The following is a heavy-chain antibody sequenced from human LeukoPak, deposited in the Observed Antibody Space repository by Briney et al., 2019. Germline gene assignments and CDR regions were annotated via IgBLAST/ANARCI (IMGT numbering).Heavy chain of an antibody. CDR2: ISGSTSYI. CDR1: AFTFRTYS. CDR3: ARGSSSWYRLGWFDP. V-gene: IGHV3-21*01. J-gene: IGHJ5*02. D-gene: IGHD6-13*01. Sequence: GGSLRLSCVASAFTFRTYSMHWVRQAPGKGLEWVSSISGSTSYIYYADSVRGRFTISRDNAKNSLYLQMNSLRAEDTAVYYCARGSSSWYRLGWFDPWGQGTLVTVSS.